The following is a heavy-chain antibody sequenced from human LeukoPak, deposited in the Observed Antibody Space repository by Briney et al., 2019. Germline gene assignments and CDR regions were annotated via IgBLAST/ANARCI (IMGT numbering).Heavy chain of an antibody. V-gene: IGHV4-4*07. Sequence: PETLSPSRDVSGGSIRSYYWGWVRQPPGKGLEWIGRIYTTGTTNFKPSLKSRLTMSVDTSKNQFSLKLTSVTAADTAVYFCARQGYTASYYVLDLWSQGSLVTVSS. J-gene: IGHJ4*02. CDR3: ARQGYTASYYVLDL. CDR1: GGSIRSYY. D-gene: IGHD1-26*01. CDR2: IYTTGTT.